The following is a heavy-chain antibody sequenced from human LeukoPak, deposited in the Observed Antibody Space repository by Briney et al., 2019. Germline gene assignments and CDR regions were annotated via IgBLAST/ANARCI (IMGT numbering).Heavy chain of an antibody. V-gene: IGHV1-18*04. CDR3: ARDEETEDIVVVPAASDY. J-gene: IGHJ4*02. CDR1: GYTFTSYG. Sequence: ASVNVSCKASGYTFTSYGISWVRQATGQGLEWMGWISAYNGNTNYAQKLQGRVTMTTDTSTSTAYMELRSLRSDDTAVYYCARDEETEDIVVVPAASDYWGQGTLVTVSS. CDR2: ISAYNGNT. D-gene: IGHD2-2*01.